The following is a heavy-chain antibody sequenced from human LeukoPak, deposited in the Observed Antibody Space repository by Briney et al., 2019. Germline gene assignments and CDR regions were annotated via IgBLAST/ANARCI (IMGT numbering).Heavy chain of an antibody. J-gene: IGHJ5*02. CDR1: GGSISSGGYY. Sequence: SETLSLTCTVSGGSISSGGYYWSWIRQHPGKGLEWIGYIYYSGSTNYNPSLKSRVTISVDTSKNQFSLKLSSVTAADTAVYYCARDKYSSSFFGPWGQGTLVTVSS. CDR2: IYYSGST. D-gene: IGHD6-13*01. V-gene: IGHV4-61*08. CDR3: ARDKYSSSFFGP.